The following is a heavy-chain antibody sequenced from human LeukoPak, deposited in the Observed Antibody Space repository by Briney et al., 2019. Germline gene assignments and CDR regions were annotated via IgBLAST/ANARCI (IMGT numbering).Heavy chain of an antibody. CDR3: ARDKRVPAAMYYYYYGMDV. V-gene: IGHV1-18*01. D-gene: IGHD2-2*01. CDR1: GYTFTSYG. Sequence: ASVKVSCTASGYTFTSYGISWVRQAPGQGLEWMGWISAYNDNTNYAQKLQGRVTMTTDTSTSTAYMELRSLRSDDTAVYYCARDKRVPAAMYYYYYGMDVWGQGTTVTVSS. J-gene: IGHJ6*02. CDR2: ISAYNDNT.